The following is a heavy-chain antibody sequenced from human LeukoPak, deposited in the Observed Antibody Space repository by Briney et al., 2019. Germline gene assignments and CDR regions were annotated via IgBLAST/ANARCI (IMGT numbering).Heavy chain of an antibody. CDR1: GFTFSSYS. Sequence: PGGSLRLSCAASGFTFSSYSMNWVRQAPGKELEWVSSISSSSSYIYYADSVKGRFTISRDNAKNSLYLQMNSLRAEDTAVYYCARDKSGIAAAGTGYYYGMDVWGKGTTVTVSS. CDR3: ARDKSGIAAAGTGYYYGMDV. J-gene: IGHJ6*04. V-gene: IGHV3-21*01. D-gene: IGHD6-13*01. CDR2: ISSSSSYI.